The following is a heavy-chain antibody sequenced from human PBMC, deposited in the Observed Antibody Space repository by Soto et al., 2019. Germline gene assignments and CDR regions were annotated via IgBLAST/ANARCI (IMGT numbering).Heavy chain of an antibody. Sequence: ASVKVSCKASGGTFSSYTISWVRQAPGQGLEWMGRIIPILGIANYAQKSQGRVTITADKSTSTAYMELSSLRSEDTAVYYCARDLGLRYFDWLLLEYNWFDPWGQGTLVTVSS. J-gene: IGHJ5*02. CDR1: GGTFSSYT. CDR3: ARDLGLRYFDWLLLEYNWFDP. V-gene: IGHV1-69*04. CDR2: IIPILGIA. D-gene: IGHD3-9*01.